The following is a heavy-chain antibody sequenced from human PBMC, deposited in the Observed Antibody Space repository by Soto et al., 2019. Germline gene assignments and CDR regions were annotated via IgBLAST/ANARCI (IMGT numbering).Heavy chain of an antibody. CDR3: ARVGRGFWYFDL. CDR2: MNSDGSTT. V-gene: IGHV3-74*01. Sequence: EVQLVESGGGLVQPGGSLRLSCAASGFTFSSYWMHWVRQAPGKGLVWVSRMNSDGSTTSYADSVKGRCTISRDNAKNTVYLTMNSLTAEHTAVYYCARVGRGFWYFDLWGRGTLVTVSS. CDR1: GFTFSSYW. J-gene: IGHJ2*01.